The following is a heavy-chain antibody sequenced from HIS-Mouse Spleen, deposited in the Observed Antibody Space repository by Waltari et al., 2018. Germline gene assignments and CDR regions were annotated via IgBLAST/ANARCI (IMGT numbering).Heavy chain of an antibody. CDR3: ARMGPASGSYGDY. V-gene: IGHV4-34*01. D-gene: IGHD1-26*01. CDR2: INHSGST. CDR1: GRSFSGDY. Sequence: QVQLQQRGAGLLKPSEPLSPTCAVHGRSFSGDYWSWIRQPPGKGLEWIGEINHSGSTNYNPSLKSRVTISVDTSKNQFSLKLSSVTAADTAVYYCARMGPASGSYGDYWGQGTLVTVSS. J-gene: IGHJ4*02.